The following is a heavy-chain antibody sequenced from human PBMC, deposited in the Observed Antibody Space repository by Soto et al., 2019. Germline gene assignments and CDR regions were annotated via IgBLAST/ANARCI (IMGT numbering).Heavy chain of an antibody. D-gene: IGHD3-10*01. CDR1: GFTFSGYG. CDR3: AKEGNYYGSGRRGDAFDI. V-gene: IGHV3-30*18. Sequence: QVQLVESGGGVVQPGRSLRLSCAASGFTFSGYGMHWVRQAPGKGLEWVTLISYDGSNTNYVDSVKGRFTISRNNSKNTLYLQMNSLSAEDTAGYYCAKEGNYYGSGRRGDAFDIWGQGTMVTVSP. J-gene: IGHJ3*02. CDR2: ISYDGSNT.